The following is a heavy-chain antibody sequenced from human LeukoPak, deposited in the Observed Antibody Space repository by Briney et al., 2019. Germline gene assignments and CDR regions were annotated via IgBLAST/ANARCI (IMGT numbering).Heavy chain of an antibody. D-gene: IGHD3-3*01. CDR2: IYTSGST. Sequence: PSETLSLTCTVSGGSISSYYWSWIRQPAGKGLEWIGRIYTSGSTNYNPSLKSRVTMSVDTSKNQFSLKLSSVTAADTAVYYCARGGHYDFWSGYYHLEGAFDIWGQGTMVTVSS. J-gene: IGHJ3*02. CDR1: GGSISSYY. CDR3: ARGGHYDFWSGYYHLEGAFDI. V-gene: IGHV4-4*07.